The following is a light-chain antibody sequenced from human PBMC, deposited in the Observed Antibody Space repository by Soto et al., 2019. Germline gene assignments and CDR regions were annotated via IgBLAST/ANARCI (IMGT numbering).Light chain of an antibody. CDR2: GAS. CDR1: QSVGSN. Sequence: EIVMTQSPAILSVSPGERATLSCRASQSVGSNLAWYQQKPGQAPRLLIYGASTRATGIPARFSGSGSGSELTLTISSLQSEDFALYYCQQYNNWPLSFGGGTMVEIK. V-gene: IGKV3D-15*01. CDR3: QQYNNWPLS. J-gene: IGKJ4*01.